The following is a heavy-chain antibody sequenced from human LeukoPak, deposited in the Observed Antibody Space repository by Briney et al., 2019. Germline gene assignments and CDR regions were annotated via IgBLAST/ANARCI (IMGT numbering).Heavy chain of an antibody. D-gene: IGHD3-10*01. CDR1: GFTFSSYA. V-gene: IGHV3-30*04. CDR2: ISYDGSNK. Sequence: GGSLRLSCAASGFTFSSYAMHWVRQAPGKGLEWVAVISYDGSNKYYADSVKGRFTISRDNSKNTLYLQMNSLRAEDTAVYYCAKTPLLWLTIYQYWGQGTLVTVSS. J-gene: IGHJ4*02. CDR3: AKTPLLWLTIYQY.